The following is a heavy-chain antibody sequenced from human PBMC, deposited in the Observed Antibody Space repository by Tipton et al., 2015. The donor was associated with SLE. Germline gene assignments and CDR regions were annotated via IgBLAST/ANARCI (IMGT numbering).Heavy chain of an antibody. CDR1: GGSFSGYY. CDR2: INHSGST. CDR3: ARAPSGGSSIAARPNWFDP. Sequence: TLSLTCAVYGGSFSGYYWSWIRQPPGKGLEWIGEINHSGSTNYNPSLKSRVTISVDTYKNQFSLKLSSVTAADTAVYYCARAPSGGSSIAARPNWFDPRGQGTLVTVSS. V-gene: IGHV4-34*01. J-gene: IGHJ5*02. D-gene: IGHD6-6*01.